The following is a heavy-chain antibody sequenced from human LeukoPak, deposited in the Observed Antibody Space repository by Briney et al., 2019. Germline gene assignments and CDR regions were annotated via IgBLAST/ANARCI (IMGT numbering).Heavy chain of an antibody. CDR1: GASITSFY. CDR3: SRGGGYGDY. J-gene: IGHJ4*02. D-gene: IGHD5-12*01. Sequence: SETLSLTCTVSGASITSFYYNWIRRSAGKGLEWIGRIHTNGGTDYRPSLNSRVTMSVDTSKKQISLKLTSVTAADTAVYFCSRGGGYGDYWGQGILVTVSS. V-gene: IGHV4-4*07. CDR2: IHTNGGT.